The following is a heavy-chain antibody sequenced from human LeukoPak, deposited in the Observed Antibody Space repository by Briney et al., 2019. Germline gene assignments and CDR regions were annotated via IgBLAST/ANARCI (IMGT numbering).Heavy chain of an antibody. CDR2: IYYSGST. J-gene: IGHJ4*02. V-gene: IGHV4-39*01. Sequence: KPSETLSLTCTVSGASINSDTSYWAWIRQPPGKGLEWIGSIYYSGSTYYNPSLKSRVTMSVDTSKNQFSLKLSSVTAADTAVYYCARHAGGIAAAGTRPFDYWGQGTLVTVSS. D-gene: IGHD6-13*01. CDR1: GASINSDTSY. CDR3: ARHAGGIAAAGTRPFDY.